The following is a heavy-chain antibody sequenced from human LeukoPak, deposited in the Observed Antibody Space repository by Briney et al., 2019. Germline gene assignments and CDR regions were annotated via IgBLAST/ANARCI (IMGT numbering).Heavy chain of an antibody. D-gene: IGHD5-18*01. J-gene: IGHJ5*02. CDR1: GGSTRSGSYY. V-gene: IGHV4-61*02. Sequence: SETLSLTCTVSGGSTRSGSYYWSWLRQPAGKGLEWIGRVYYSGTTNYNPSLKSRVTISLDTSKNQFSLKLSSVTASDTAVYFCARERGTAIIRASWFDPWGQGILVTVSS. CDR2: VYYSGTT. CDR3: ARERGTAIIRASWFDP.